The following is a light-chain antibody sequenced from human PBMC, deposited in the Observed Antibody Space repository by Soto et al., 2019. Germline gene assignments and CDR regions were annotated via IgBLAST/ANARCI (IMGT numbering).Light chain of an antibody. CDR3: QVWDGSSDPVV. Sequence: SYELTQPPSVSVAPGQTARIACGGNNIGGRNVHWYQQKPGQAPVLVVYDDSDRPSGIPERISGSKSGKTAALTISRVEAGDEADYYCQVWDGSSDPVVFGGGTKLTVL. V-gene: IGLV3-21*02. J-gene: IGLJ2*01. CDR1: NIGGRN. CDR2: DDS.